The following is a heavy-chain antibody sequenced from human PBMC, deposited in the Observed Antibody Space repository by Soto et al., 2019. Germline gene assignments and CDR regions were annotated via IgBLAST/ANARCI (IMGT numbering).Heavy chain of an antibody. Sequence: EVQLVESGGGLVQSGGSLRLSCAASGFTFSSYWMSWVRQGPGKGPEWVANIKQDGSEKYYVDSVKGRFTISRDNAKNSLYLQMTSLRAEDPAVYHCAKSLSAIPGDSWGRGTLVTVSS. V-gene: IGHV3-7*05. CDR1: GFTFSSYW. J-gene: IGHJ4*02. CDR3: AKSLSAIPGDS. CDR2: IKQDGSEK. D-gene: IGHD2-2*01.